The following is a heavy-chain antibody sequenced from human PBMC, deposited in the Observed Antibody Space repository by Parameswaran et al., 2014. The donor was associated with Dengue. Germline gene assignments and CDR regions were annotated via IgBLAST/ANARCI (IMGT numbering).Heavy chain of an antibody. J-gene: IGHJ5*02. CDR2: ISSSSSYT. Sequence: RWIRQPPGKGLEWVSYISSSSSYTNYADSVKGRFTISRDNAKNSLYLQMNSLRAEDTAVYYCARGGRRGGINWFDPWGQGTLVTVSS. D-gene: IGHD2-21*01. V-gene: IGHV3-11*05. CDR3: ARGGRRGGINWFDP.